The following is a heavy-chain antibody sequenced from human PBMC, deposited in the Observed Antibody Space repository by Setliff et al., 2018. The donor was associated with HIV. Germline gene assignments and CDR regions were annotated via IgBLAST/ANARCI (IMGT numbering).Heavy chain of an antibody. CDR2: INPSSGGT. D-gene: IGHD2-15*01. CDR1: RYTFTGHY. CDR3: ARDGRYCSGGRRFTNRASYYYYYMDG. J-gene: IGHJ6*03. Sequence: GASVKVSCKASRYTFTGHYMHWVRQAPGQGLEWVGWINPSSGGTKYAQKFQGRVTMTRDTSISTAYMGLSRLTSDDTAVYYCARDGRYCSGGRRFTNRASYYYYYMDGWGKGTTVTVSS. V-gene: IGHV1-2*02.